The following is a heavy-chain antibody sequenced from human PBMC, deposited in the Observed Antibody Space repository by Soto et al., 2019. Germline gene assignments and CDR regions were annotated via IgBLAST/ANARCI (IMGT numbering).Heavy chain of an antibody. CDR3: ARDSTGYSSGWYKEEGFDY. J-gene: IGHJ4*02. CDR1: GGSFSGYY. CDR2: INHSGGT. V-gene: IGHV4-34*01. Sequence: PSETLSLSCAVYGGSFSGYYWSWIRQPPGKGLEWIGEINHSGGTNYNPSLKSRVTISVDTSKNQFSRNLISVTAAKTAVYYCARDSTGYSSGWYKEEGFDYWGRGTRVTVSS. D-gene: IGHD6-19*01.